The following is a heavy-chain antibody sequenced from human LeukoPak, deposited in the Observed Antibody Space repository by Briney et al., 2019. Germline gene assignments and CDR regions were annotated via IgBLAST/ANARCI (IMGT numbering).Heavy chain of an antibody. D-gene: IGHD6-13*01. CDR3: ARHRYSSSRFQRTNWFDP. CDR2: IYYSGST. Sequence: PSETLSLTCTVSGGSISSSSYYWGWIRQPPGKGLEWIGSIYYSGSTYYNPSLKSRVTISVDTSKNQFSLKLSSVTAADTAVYYCARHRYSSSRFQRTNWFDPWGQGTLVTVSS. J-gene: IGHJ5*02. V-gene: IGHV4-39*01. CDR1: GGSISSSSYY.